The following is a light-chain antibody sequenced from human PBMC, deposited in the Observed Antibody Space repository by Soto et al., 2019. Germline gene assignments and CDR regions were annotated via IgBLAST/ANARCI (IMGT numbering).Light chain of an antibody. V-gene: IGKV3-15*01. Sequence: EIVMTQSPATLSVSPGERATLSCRARQSVSSNLAWYQQKPGQAPRLLIYGASTRATGIPARFSGSGSGTEFTLTISSLQSEDFAVYYCQQAGTFGAGTKVDIK. CDR3: QQAGT. CDR1: QSVSSN. CDR2: GAS. J-gene: IGKJ3*01.